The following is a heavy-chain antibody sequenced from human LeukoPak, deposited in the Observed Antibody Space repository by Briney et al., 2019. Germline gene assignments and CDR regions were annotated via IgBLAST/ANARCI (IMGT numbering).Heavy chain of an antibody. CDR2: INSDGSST. D-gene: IGHD4-17*01. V-gene: IGHV3-74*01. Sequence: GGSLRLSCAASGLTFSSYWMHWVRQAPGKGLVWVSRINSDGSSTSYADSVKGRFTNSRDNAKNTLYLQMNSLRAEGTAVYYCARVPDYGPLYYYYGMDVWGKGTTVTVSS. J-gene: IGHJ6*04. CDR1: GLTFSSYW. CDR3: ARVPDYGPLYYYYGMDV.